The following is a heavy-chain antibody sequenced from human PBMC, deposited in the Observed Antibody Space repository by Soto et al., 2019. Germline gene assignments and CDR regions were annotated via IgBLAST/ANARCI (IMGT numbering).Heavy chain of an antibody. J-gene: IGHJ6*02. CDR1: GGSISSSSYY. V-gene: IGHV4-39*07. CDR3: ARDRYCSGFICALRYYYSAMDV. Sequence: SETLSLTCTVSGGSISSSSYYWGWIRQPPGKGLEWIGSIYYSGSTYYNPSLKSRVTISVDTSKNQFSLKLSSVTAADTAVYYCARDRYCSGFICALRYYYSAMDVWGQGTTVTVSS. CDR2: IYYSGST. D-gene: IGHD2-15*01.